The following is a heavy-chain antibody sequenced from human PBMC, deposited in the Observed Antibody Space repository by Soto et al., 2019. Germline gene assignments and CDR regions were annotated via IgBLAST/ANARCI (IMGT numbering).Heavy chain of an antibody. J-gene: IGHJ3*02. Sequence: SVKVSCKASGFTFTSSAVQWVRQARGQRLEWIGWIVVGSGNTNYAQKFQERVTITRDMSTSTAYMELSSLRSEDTAVYYCAAVTPSGASYQYYALDIWGQGTMVTVSS. CDR1: GFTFTSSA. CDR2: IVVGSGNT. CDR3: AAVTPSGASYQYYALDI. V-gene: IGHV1-58*01. D-gene: IGHD1-26*01.